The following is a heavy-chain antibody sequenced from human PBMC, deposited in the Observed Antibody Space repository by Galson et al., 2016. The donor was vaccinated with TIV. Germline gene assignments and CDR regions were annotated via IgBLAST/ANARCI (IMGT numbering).Heavy chain of an antibody. CDR1: GFTFSTTW. CDR3: VRDRPSEDYYGD. Sequence: SLRLSCAHSGFTFSTTWMSWVRQAPGKGLEWVGRVKSKTDGETTDYAAPVKGRFTISRDDSGSTLYLQMNSLKTEDTALYFCVRDRPSEDYYGDWGQGALVTVSS. V-gene: IGHV3-15*05. CDR2: VKSKTDGETT. D-gene: IGHD3-10*01. J-gene: IGHJ4*02.